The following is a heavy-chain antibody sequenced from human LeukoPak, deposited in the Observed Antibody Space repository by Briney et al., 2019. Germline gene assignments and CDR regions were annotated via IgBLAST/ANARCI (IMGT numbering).Heavy chain of an antibody. CDR3: TTGSGDEDY. V-gene: IGHV3-15*01. CDR2: IKSKTAGGTI. Sequence: PGGSLRLSCAASGFTFSNAWMTWVRQAPGKGLEWVGRIKSKTAGGTIDYAAPVKGRFTISRDDSKNTLYLQMNSLKTEDTAVYYCTTGSGDEDYWGQGTLVTVSS. D-gene: IGHD7-27*01. CDR1: GFTFSNAW. J-gene: IGHJ4*02.